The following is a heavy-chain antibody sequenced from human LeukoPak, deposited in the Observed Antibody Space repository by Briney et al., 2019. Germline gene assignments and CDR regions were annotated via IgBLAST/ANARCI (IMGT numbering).Heavy chain of an antibody. V-gene: IGHV3-21*01. CDR3: ARDEYSSSYYYYYYYMDV. J-gene: IGHJ6*03. CDR1: GFTFSSYS. D-gene: IGHD6-6*01. CDR2: IGSSSSYI. Sequence: GGSLRLSCAASGFTFSSYSMNWVRQAPGKGLEWVSSIGSSSSYIYYADSVKGRFTISRDNAKNPLYLQMNSLRAEDTAVYYCARDEYSSSYYYYYYYMDVWGKGTTVTVSS.